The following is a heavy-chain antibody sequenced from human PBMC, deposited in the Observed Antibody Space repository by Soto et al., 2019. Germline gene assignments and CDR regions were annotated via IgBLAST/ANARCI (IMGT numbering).Heavy chain of an antibody. J-gene: IGHJ5*02. CDR1: GYTFTSYG. CDR2: ISAYNGNT. V-gene: IGHV1-18*01. D-gene: IGHD3-10*01. CDR3: ARDSGSP. Sequence: VSCKASGYTFTSYGISWVRQAPGQGLEWMGWISAYNGNTNYAQKLQGRVTITRDTSASTAYMELSSLRSEDTAVYYCARDSGSPWGPGTLVTVSS.